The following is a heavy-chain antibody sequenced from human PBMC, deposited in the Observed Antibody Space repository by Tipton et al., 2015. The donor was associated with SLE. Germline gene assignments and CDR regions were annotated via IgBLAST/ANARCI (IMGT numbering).Heavy chain of an antibody. CDR2: LFSGGRT. D-gene: IGHD5-12*01. CDR1: GGPISSGSYY. V-gene: IGHV3-53*01. J-gene: IGHJ4*02. CDR3: ASLYRG. Sequence: LSLTCTVSGGPISSGSYYWSWIRQAPGKGLEWISVLFSGGRTFYADSVKGRFTISRDNSKNTLILQMDSLRVDDTAVYYCASLYRGWGQGTLVTVSS.